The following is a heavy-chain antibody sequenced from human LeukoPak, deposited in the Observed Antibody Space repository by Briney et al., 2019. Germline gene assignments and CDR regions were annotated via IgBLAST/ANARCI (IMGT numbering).Heavy chain of an antibody. CDR1: GGSISSGGYY. V-gene: IGHV4-61*08. Sequence: SETLSLTCTVSGGSISSGGYYWSWIRQPPGKGLEWIGYIYYSGSTNYNPSLKSRVTISVDTSKNQFSLKLSSVTAADTAVYYCARGEGSSRRFDPWGQGTLVTVSS. D-gene: IGHD6-13*01. CDR2: IYYSGST. J-gene: IGHJ5*02. CDR3: ARGEGSSRRFDP.